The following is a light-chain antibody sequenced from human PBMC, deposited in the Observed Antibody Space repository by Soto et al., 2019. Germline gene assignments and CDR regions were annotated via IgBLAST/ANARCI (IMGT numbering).Light chain of an antibody. CDR1: SSDVGGYNY. J-gene: IGLJ1*01. Sequence: QSALTQPRSVSGSPGQSVTISCTGTSSDVGGYNYVSWYQQYPGKAPKLMIYDVTKRPAGVPDRFSGSKSGNTASLTISGLQTEDEADYYCSSYAGTYTFGVFGTGTKVTVL. CDR2: DVT. V-gene: IGLV2-11*01. CDR3: SSYAGTYTFGV.